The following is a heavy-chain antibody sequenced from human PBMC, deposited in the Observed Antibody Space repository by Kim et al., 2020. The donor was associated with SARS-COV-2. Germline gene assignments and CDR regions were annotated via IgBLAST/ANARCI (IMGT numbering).Heavy chain of an antibody. J-gene: IGHJ4*02. D-gene: IGHD2-15*01. V-gene: IGHV3-23*01. CDR2: ITDSSGTA. CDR1: GLTFTTNG. CDR3: TGRATPRYFDY. Sequence: GGSLRLSCLVSGLTFTTNGMIWVRQAPGKGLEWVASITDSSGTATYYVDPVKGRFTISRDNSKNTLYLQMNSLGVDDTAVYYCTGRATPRYFDYWGQGVLVTVS.